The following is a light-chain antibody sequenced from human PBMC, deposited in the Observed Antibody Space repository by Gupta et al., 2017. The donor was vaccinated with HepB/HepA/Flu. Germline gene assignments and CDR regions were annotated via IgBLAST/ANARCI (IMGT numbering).Light chain of an antibody. J-gene: IGKJ5*01. V-gene: IGKV1-33*01. CDR2: DAS. CDR3: QQDDDLPLT. CDR1: QDVSNY. Sequence: DIQMPQPPSSRPASVGDRVTITCQASQDVSNYLNWYQQRLGKAPKLLIYDASNLETGIPSRFSGSGSGTDFTFTISSLQPEDLATYYCQQDDDLPLTFGEGTQMEIK.